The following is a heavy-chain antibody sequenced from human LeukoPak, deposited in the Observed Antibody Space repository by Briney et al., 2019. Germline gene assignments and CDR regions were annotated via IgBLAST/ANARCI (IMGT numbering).Heavy chain of an antibody. Sequence: GGSLRLSCEASGFTFSSYAMTWVRQAPGTGLEWISTLSGNSAEVFYADSVKGCFTISRDNSMSTLYLEMNSLRADDTALYYCARGGSGWFGRTDYWGQGTLVIVSS. CDR1: GFTFSSYA. V-gene: IGHV3-23*01. CDR2: LSGNSAEV. D-gene: IGHD6-19*01. J-gene: IGHJ4*02. CDR3: ARGGSGWFGRTDY.